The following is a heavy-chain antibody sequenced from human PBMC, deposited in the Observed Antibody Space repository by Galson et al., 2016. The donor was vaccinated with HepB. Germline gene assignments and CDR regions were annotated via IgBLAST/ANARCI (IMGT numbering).Heavy chain of an antibody. Sequence: SLRLSCAVSGFTFSSSGMHWVRQAPGKGLEWVSVISYDGSKKYYADSVKGRFTISRDNSKNTLYLQMNSLRAEDTAVHYCAKESYYYDSSGYYSAYFDYWGQGTLVTVSA. CDR1: GFTFSSSG. CDR3: AKESYYYDSSGYYSAYFDY. J-gene: IGHJ4*02. D-gene: IGHD3-22*01. V-gene: IGHV3-30*18. CDR2: ISYDGSKK.